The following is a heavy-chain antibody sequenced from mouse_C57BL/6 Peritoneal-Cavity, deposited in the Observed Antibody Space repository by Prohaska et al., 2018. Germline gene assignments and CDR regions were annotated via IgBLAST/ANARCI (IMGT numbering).Heavy chain of an antibody. D-gene: IGHD1-1*02. J-gene: IGHJ2*01. Sequence: QVQLQQPGAELVKPGASVKLSCKASGYTFTSYWMHWVQPRPGHGLEWSGEIDPSDSYTNYNQKFKGKATLTVDTSSSTGYMQLSRLTSEDSAVYYCGRWGYGSSLDYWGQGTTLTVSS. CDR2: IDPSDSYT. CDR3: GRWGYGSSLDY. V-gene: IGHV1-50*01. CDR1: GYTFTSYW.